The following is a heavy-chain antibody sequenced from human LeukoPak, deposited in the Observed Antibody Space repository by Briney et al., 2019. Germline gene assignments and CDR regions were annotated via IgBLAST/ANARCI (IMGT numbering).Heavy chain of an antibody. CDR2: ISSSGSTI. CDR1: GFTFSDYY. D-gene: IGHD2-21*02. Sequence: GGSLRLSCAASGFTFSDYYMSWIRQAPGKGLEWVSYISSSGSTIYYADSLKGRFTISRDNAKNSLYLQMNSLRAEDTAVYYCARDRGPATAFFDYWGQGTLVTVSS. V-gene: IGHV3-11*01. J-gene: IGHJ4*02. CDR3: ARDRGPATAFFDY.